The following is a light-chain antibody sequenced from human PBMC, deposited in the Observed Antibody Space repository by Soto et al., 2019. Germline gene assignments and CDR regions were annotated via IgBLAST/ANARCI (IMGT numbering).Light chain of an antibody. CDR2: EVS. Sequence: QSALTQPASVSGSPGQSITIYCTGTSSDVGGYNYVSWYQQHPGKAPKLMIYEVSNRPSGVSNRFSGSKSGNTASLTISGLQAEDEADYYCSSYTSSSITYVFGTGTKLTVL. CDR3: SSYTSSSITYV. CDR1: SSDVGGYNY. J-gene: IGLJ1*01. V-gene: IGLV2-14*01.